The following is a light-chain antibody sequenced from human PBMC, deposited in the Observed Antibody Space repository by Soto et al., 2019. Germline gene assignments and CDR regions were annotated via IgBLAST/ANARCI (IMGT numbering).Light chain of an antibody. J-gene: IGLJ7*01. CDR3: AAWDDSLSAGM. CDR2: RNN. Sequence: QSVLTQPPSASGTPGQRVTISCSGSSSNIGSNYVYWYQQLPGTAPKLLIYRNNQRPSGVPDRFSGSKSGTSASLAIGGLRSEDEADYYCAAWDDSLSAGMFGGGTQLTVL. CDR1: SSNIGSNY. V-gene: IGLV1-47*01.